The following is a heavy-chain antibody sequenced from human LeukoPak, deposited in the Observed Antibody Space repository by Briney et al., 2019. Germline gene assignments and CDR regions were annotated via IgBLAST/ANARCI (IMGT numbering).Heavy chain of an antibody. D-gene: IGHD6-13*01. CDR3: AKEEGAEWRLRIAAAGAVEY. Sequence: PGGSLRLSCAASGFTFSSYAMSWVRQAPGKGLEWVSAISGSGGSTYYADSVKGRFTISRDNSKNTLYLQMNSLRAEDTAVYYCAKEEGAEWRLRIAAAGAVEYWGQGTLVTVSS. J-gene: IGHJ4*02. CDR1: GFTFSSYA. V-gene: IGHV3-23*01. CDR2: ISGSGGST.